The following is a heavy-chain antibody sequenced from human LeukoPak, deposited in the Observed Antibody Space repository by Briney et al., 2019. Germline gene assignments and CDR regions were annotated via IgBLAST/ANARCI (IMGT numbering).Heavy chain of an antibody. CDR3: ATRGCSGSTCHYFDF. CDR2: ISRRGDTT. Sequence: GGSLRLSCAASGFTFSTYAMSWVRQAPGKGLESISAISRRGDTTYYADSVKGRFTISRDNSKNTLYLQMNSLRAEDTAVYYCATRGCSGSTCHYFDFWGEGTLVTVSS. J-gene: IGHJ4*02. V-gene: IGHV3-23*01. CDR1: GFTFSTYA. D-gene: IGHD2-15*01.